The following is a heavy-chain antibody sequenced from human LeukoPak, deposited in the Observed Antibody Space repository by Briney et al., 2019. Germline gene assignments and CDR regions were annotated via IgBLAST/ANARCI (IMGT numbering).Heavy chain of an antibody. D-gene: IGHD2-2*01. CDR3: ARPVVPAARTASFDL. J-gene: IGHJ2*01. Sequence: ASVKVSCKASGYSLSNFYMHWVRQAPGQGLEWMGIINPSGGSTSYAQKFQGRVTMTRDTSTSTVYMELSSLRSEDTAVYYCARPVVPAARTASFDLWGRGTLVTVSS. CDR1: GYSLSNFY. CDR2: INPSGGST. V-gene: IGHV1-46*01.